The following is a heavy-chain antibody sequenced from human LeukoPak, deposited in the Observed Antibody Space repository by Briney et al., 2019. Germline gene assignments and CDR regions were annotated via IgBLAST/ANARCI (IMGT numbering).Heavy chain of an antibody. D-gene: IGHD5-12*01. Sequence: GGSLRLSCAASGFTFSSYAMSWVRQAPGKGLEGVSALSGSGGSTYYADSVKGRFTISRDNSKNTLYLQMNSLRAEDTAVYYCAKDEREWEMATIGDYWGQGTLVTASS. V-gene: IGHV3-23*01. CDR3: AKDEREWEMATIGDY. CDR1: GFTFSSYA. J-gene: IGHJ4*02. CDR2: LSGSGGST.